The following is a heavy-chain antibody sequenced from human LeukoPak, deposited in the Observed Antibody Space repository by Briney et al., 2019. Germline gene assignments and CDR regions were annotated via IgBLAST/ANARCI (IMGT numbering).Heavy chain of an antibody. J-gene: IGHJ4*02. CDR3: ARGDYYDSSGYGHLPYFDY. Sequence: TLSLTCTVSGGSISSGGYYWSWIRQHPGKGLEWIGYTYSSGSTYYNPSLKSRVTISVDTSKNQFSLKLSSVTAADTAVYYCARGDYYDSSGYGHLPYFDYWGQGTLVTGSS. CDR2: TYSSGST. CDR1: GGSISSGGYY. D-gene: IGHD3-22*01. V-gene: IGHV4-31*03.